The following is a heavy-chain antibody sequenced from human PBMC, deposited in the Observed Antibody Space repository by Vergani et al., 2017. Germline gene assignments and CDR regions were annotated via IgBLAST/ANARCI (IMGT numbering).Heavy chain of an antibody. Sequence: EVQLVESGGGLVKPGGSLRLSCAASGFTFSSYSMNWVRQAPGKGLEWVSYISSSGSTIYYADSVKGRFTISRDNAKNSLYLQMNSLRAEDTAVYYCARTSSSWYWFDYWGQGTLVTVSS. CDR1: GFTFSSYS. V-gene: IGHV3-21*05. CDR3: ARTSSSWYWFDY. J-gene: IGHJ4*02. D-gene: IGHD6-13*01. CDR2: ISSSGSTI.